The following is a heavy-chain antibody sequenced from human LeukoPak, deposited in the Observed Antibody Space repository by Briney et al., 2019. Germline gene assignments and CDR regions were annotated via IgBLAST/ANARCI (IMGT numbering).Heavy chain of an antibody. Sequence: GRSLRLSCAASGLTFSSYWMSWVRQAPGKGLEWVANIKQDGSEKYYVDSVKGRFTISRDNAKNSLYLQMNSLRAEDTAVYYCARDASVTSFDYWGQGTLVTVSS. CDR2: IKQDGSEK. CDR3: ARDASVTSFDY. J-gene: IGHJ4*02. CDR1: GLTFSSYW. V-gene: IGHV3-7*01. D-gene: IGHD4-17*01.